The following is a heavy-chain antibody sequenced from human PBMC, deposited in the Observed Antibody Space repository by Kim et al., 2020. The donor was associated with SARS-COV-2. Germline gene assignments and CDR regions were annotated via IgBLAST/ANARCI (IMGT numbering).Heavy chain of an antibody. J-gene: IGHJ6*03. D-gene: IGHD4-4*01. CDR3: ARLIYYSNYEYYYYMDV. Sequence: VKGRITISRDNAKNSLYLQMNSLRAEDTAVYYCARLIYYSNYEYYYYMDVWGKGTTVTVSS. V-gene: IGHV3-48*03.